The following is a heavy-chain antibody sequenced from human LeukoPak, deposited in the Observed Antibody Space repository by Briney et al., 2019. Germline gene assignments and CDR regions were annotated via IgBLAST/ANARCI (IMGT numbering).Heavy chain of an antibody. CDR3: AKDGQIAARPVFDY. CDR1: GFTFDDYA. J-gene: IGHJ4*02. Sequence: SLRLSCAASGFTFDDYAMHWVRQAPGKGLEWVSGITWNSGSIGYADSVKGRFTISRDNAKNSLYLQMNSLRAEDTALYYCAKDGQIAARPVFDYRGQGTLVTVSS. CDR2: ITWNSGSI. D-gene: IGHD6-6*01. V-gene: IGHV3-9*01.